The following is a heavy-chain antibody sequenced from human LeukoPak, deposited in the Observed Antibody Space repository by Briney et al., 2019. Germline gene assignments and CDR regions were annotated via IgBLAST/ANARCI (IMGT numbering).Heavy chain of an antibody. CDR1: GGTFSSYA. J-gene: IGHJ3*02. D-gene: IGHD6-13*01. V-gene: IGHV1-69*05. Sequence: TVKVSCKASGGTFSSYAISWVRQAPGQGLEWMGGIIPIFGTANYAQKFQGRVTITRDTSASTAYMELSSLRSEDTAVYYCARAISSSWYTPSPYDAFDIWGQGTMVTVSS. CDR2: IIPIFGTA. CDR3: ARAISSSWYTPSPYDAFDI.